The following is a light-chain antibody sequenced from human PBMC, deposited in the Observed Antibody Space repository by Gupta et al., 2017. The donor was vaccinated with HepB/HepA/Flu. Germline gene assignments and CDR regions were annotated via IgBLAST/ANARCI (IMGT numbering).Light chain of an antibody. Sequence: QSVLTQPPSVSGAPGQRVTISCTGCSSNIGAGYDVHWYQQIPGTAPKLLIYGNSNRPSGVPDRFSGSKSGTSASLAITGVQAEDEADYYCQSYDSSRSGVVFGGGTKLTVL. CDR1: SSNIGAGYD. V-gene: IGLV1-40*01. J-gene: IGLJ2*01. CDR2: GNS. CDR3: QSYDSSRSGVV.